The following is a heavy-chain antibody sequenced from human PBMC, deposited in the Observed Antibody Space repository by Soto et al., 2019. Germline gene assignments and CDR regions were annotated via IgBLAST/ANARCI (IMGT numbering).Heavy chain of an antibody. V-gene: IGHV1-2*04. CDR3: ATFFWGIEGDAFDI. CDR1: GNTVPNYA. D-gene: IGHD3-16*01. J-gene: IGHJ3*02. Sequence: GASVKVSCKASGNTVPNYAIHWVRQAPGQRLEWMGWINPNSGGTNYAQKFQGWVTMTRDTSISTAYMELSRLRSDDTAVYYCATFFWGIEGDAFDIWGQGTMVTVSS. CDR2: INPNSGGT.